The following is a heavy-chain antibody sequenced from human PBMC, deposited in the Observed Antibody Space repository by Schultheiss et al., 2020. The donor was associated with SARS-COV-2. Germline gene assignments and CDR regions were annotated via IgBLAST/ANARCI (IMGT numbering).Heavy chain of an antibody. CDR1: GFTFGSYN. D-gene: IGHD3-16*01. CDR3: ARSYYDYEGAFDI. Sequence: GGSLRLSCAASGFTFGSYNMHWVRQAPGKGLEFVASIRSSGRDIYYADSMQGRFTATRDNANNSLYLQMHSLRAEDTAVYYCARSYYDYEGAFDIWGQGTMVTV. V-gene: IGHV3-21*01. CDR2: IRSSGRDI. J-gene: IGHJ3*02.